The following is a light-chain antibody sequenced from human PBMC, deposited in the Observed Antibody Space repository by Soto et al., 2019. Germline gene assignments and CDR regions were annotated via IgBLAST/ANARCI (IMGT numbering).Light chain of an antibody. V-gene: IGKV1-33*01. CDR2: DAS. Sequence: DIQMTQSPSSLSASVGDRGAITCRASQDISNFLNWYQQTPGKAPKLLTYDASDLETGVPSRFSGSGSGTDFTFTISNVQPEDTATYYCQQYDSLPFTFGPGTKVDIK. CDR3: QQYDSLPFT. J-gene: IGKJ3*01. CDR1: QDISNF.